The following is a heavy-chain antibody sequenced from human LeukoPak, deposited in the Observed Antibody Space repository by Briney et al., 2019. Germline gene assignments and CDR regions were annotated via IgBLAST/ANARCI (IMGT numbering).Heavy chain of an antibody. Sequence: GGSLRLSCAASGFTFSSSAMHWVRQAPGKGLEYVSAISGNGGRTYYANSVKGRFTISRDNSKNTLYLQMNSLRAEDTAVYYCARDGYGLDTPMVSTIFDYWGQGTLVTVSS. D-gene: IGHD5-18*01. CDR1: GFTFSSSA. J-gene: IGHJ4*02. V-gene: IGHV3-64*01. CDR3: ARDGYGLDTPMVSTIFDY. CDR2: ISGNGGRT.